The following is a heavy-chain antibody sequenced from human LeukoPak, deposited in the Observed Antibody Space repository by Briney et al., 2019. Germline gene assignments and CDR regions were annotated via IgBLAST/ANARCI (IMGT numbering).Heavy chain of an antibody. Sequence: GGSLRLSCAASGFTFSSYAMSWVRQAPGKGLEWVSAISGSGGSTYYADSVKGRFTISRDNSKNTLFLQMNSLRAEDTAVYYCAKINQGGVPAAMYDYWGQGTLVTVSS. V-gene: IGHV3-23*01. J-gene: IGHJ4*02. CDR3: AKINQGGVPAAMYDY. CDR1: GFTFSSYA. D-gene: IGHD2-2*01. CDR2: ISGSGGST.